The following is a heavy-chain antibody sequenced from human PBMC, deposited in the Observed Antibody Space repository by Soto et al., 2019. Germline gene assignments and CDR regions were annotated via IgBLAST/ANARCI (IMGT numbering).Heavy chain of an antibody. V-gene: IGHV4-31*03. CDR3: AREGDYDDYGSDY. CDR2: IYYNGTT. J-gene: IGHJ4*02. CDR1: GVSITGGGFH. D-gene: IGHD4-17*01. Sequence: SETLSLTCTVSGVSITGGGFHWTWIRQHPGKGLEWIGCIYYNGTTSYNPSLKSRVNISTDTSKNQFSLKLSAVTAADTAVYYCAREGDYDDYGSDYWGQGTLVTVSS.